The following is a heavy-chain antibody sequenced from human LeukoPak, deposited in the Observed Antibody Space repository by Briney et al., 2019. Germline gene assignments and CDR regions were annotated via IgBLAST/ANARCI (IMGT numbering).Heavy chain of an antibody. CDR3: ARTVVAAMNWFDP. CDR2: IYYSGST. Sequence: SETLSLTCTVSGGSISGSSYYWGWIRQPPGKGLEWIGSIYYSGSTYYNPSLKSRVTISVDTSKNQFSLKLSSVTAADTAVYYCARTVVAAMNWFDPWGQGTLVTVSS. CDR1: GGSISGSSYY. V-gene: IGHV4-39*07. J-gene: IGHJ5*02. D-gene: IGHD2-15*01.